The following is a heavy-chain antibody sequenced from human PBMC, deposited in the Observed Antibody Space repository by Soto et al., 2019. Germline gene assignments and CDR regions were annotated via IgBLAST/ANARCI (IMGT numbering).Heavy chain of an antibody. CDR2: ISATGGNI. D-gene: IGHD3-16*01. CDR3: AKVAGGLGYFDL. CDR1: GFIFSDYA. V-gene: IGHV3-23*01. J-gene: IGHJ2*01. Sequence: EAQLLESGGGLARPGGSLELSCVASGFIFSDYAMTWIRQAPGGELEWVATISATGGNIEYRESLKGRFTISRGNSKKMVYLQINGLTADDTAVYYCAKVAGGLGYFDLWGRGTLVTVSS.